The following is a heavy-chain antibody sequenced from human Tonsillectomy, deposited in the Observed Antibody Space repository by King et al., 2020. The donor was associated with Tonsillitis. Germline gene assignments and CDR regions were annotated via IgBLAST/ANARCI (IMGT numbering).Heavy chain of an antibody. CDR3: ARSTIVVVPAALLDY. CDR2: ISSNGGST. D-gene: IGHD2-2*01. CDR1: GCTFSSYA. Sequence: VQLVESGEGLVQPGGSLRLSCAASGCTFSSYAMHWVRQAPGKGLEYVSAISSNGGSTYYADSVKGRFTISRDNSKNTLYLQMGSLRAEDMAVYYCARSTIVVVPAALLDYWGQGALVTVSS. J-gene: IGHJ4*02. V-gene: IGHV3-64*02.